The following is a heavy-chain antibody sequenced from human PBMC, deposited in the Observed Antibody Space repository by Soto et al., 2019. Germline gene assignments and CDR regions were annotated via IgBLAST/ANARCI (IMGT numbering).Heavy chain of an antibody. CDR2: IYYSGST. CDR1: GGSISSGDYY. J-gene: IGHJ3*02. Sequence: QVQLQESGPGLVKPSQTLSLTCTVSGGSISSGDYYWSWIRHPPGKGLEWIGYIYYSGSTYYNPSLKSRVTISVDTSKNQFSLKLSSVTAADTAVYYCARVSSAMGFAFDIWGQGTMVTVSS. V-gene: IGHV4-30-4*01. D-gene: IGHD1-26*01. CDR3: ARVSSAMGFAFDI.